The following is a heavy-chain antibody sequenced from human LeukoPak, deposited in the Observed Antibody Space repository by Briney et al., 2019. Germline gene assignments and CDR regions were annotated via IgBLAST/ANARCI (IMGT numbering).Heavy chain of an antibody. CDR2: ISAYNGIT. D-gene: IGHD2-2*01. J-gene: IGHJ6*02. CDR3: ARDQEIVVVPAAPGYGMDV. Sequence: ASLKVSCKASGYTFTRYGISWVRQAPGQGLEWMGWISAYNGITNYAQKLQGRVTMSTDTSTGTAYMELRSLRADDTPVYYCARDQEIVVVPAAPGYGMDVWGQGTTVTVSS. CDR1: GYTFTRYG. V-gene: IGHV1-18*01.